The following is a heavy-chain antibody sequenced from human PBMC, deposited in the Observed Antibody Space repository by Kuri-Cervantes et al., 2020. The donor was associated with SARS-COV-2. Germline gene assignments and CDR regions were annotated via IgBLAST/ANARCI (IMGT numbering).Heavy chain of an antibody. Sequence: SETLSLTCTVSGGSISSYYWSWIRQPPGKGLEWIGYIYYSGSTNYNPSLKSRVTISVDTSKNQFSLKLSSVTAADTAVYYCARGTIVVVPAAINYYMDVWGKGTTVTVSS. CDR1: GGSISSYY. CDR3: ARGTIVVVPAAINYYMDV. CDR2: IYYSGST. V-gene: IGHV4-59*08. D-gene: IGHD2-2*01. J-gene: IGHJ6*03.